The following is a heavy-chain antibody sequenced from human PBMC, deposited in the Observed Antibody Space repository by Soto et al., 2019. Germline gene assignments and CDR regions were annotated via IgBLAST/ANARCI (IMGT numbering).Heavy chain of an antibody. V-gene: IGHV1-69*02. J-gene: IGHJ4*02. CDR2: INPILSIS. D-gene: IGHD3-10*01. CDR1: GHTFSFYS. Sequence: QVQLVQSGAEVRKPGSSVKVSCKASGHTFSFYSINCVRQAPGLGLEWMGRINPILSISNYAQRFQGRVTMTADKSTSTDYMVLSGLRSEDTAIYYCASSYGSGYRAFDYRGQGALVTVSS. CDR3: ASSYGSGYRAFDY.